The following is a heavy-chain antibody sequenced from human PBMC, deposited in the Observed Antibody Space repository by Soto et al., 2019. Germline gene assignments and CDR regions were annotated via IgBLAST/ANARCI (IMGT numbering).Heavy chain of an antibody. D-gene: IGHD1-20*01. J-gene: IGHJ4*01. CDR2: INPSDSYT. Sequence: GESLKISCKGSGYNFISSWISWVRQMPGKGLEWMGKINPSDSYTNYSPSFQGHLTISADKSISTAYLQWSSLKASDTAMYYCAREGPYNRGLDYWGHGTLVTVSS. CDR1: GYNFISSW. V-gene: IGHV5-10-1*01. CDR3: AREGPYNRGLDY.